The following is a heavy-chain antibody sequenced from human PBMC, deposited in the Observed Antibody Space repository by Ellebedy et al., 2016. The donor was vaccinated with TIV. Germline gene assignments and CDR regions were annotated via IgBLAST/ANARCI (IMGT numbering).Heavy chain of an antibody. CDR3: ARPTVPATICGACGMDV. D-gene: IGHD2-2*01. CDR1: GFTFSSYP. Sequence: GESLKISCAASGFTFSSYPMCWVRQAPGKGLEWVSTIDGSSISIYYVDSVKGRFTISRDNSKNTVDLQMNSLRAEDTAVYYCARPTVPATICGACGMDVWGQGTTVIVSS. CDR2: IDGSSISI. V-gene: IGHV3-23*05. J-gene: IGHJ6*02.